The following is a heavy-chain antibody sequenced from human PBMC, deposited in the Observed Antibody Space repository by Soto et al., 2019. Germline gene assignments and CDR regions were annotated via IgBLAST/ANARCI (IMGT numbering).Heavy chain of an antibody. V-gene: IGHV4-31*03. D-gene: IGHD5-12*01. CDR3: ARDSGFYGMDV. CDR2: ISYSGST. J-gene: IGHJ6*02. CDR1: GGSISSGGYY. Sequence: TSETLSLTCTVSGGSISSGGYYWSWIRQLPGKGLEWIGYISYSGSTYYNPSLKSRVTISVDTSKNQFSLKLSSVTAADTAVYYCARDSGFYGMDVWGQGTTVTVSS.